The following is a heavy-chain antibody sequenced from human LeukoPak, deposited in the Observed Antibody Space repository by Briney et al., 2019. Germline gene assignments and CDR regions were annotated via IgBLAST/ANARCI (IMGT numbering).Heavy chain of an antibody. CDR3: ARGEGITGTNAWFDP. CDR1: GGSISSGSYY. J-gene: IGHJ5*02. D-gene: IGHD1-7*01. CDR2: IYTSGST. Sequence: PSQTLSLTCTVYGGSISSGSYYWSWIRQPAGKGLEWIGRIYTSGSTNYNPSLKSRVTISVDTSKNQFSLKLSSVTAADTAVYYCARGEGITGTNAWFDPWGQGTLVTVSS. V-gene: IGHV4-61*02.